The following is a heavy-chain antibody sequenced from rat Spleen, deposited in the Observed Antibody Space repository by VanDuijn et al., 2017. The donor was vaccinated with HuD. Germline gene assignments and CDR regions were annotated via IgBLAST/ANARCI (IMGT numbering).Heavy chain of an antibody. CDR2: ISSGGNT. Sequence: QVQLKESGPGLVQPSQTLSLTCTVSGFSLTSNSVSWVRQPPGKGLEWIAAISSGGNTYYNSALKSRLSISRDTSKSQVYLKMNSLQTEDTATYYCASQYYYDGYYRDYWGQGVMVTVSS. J-gene: IGHJ2*01. D-gene: IGHD1-12*03. V-gene: IGHV2-6*01. CDR1: GFSLTSNS. CDR3: ASQYYYDGYYRDY.